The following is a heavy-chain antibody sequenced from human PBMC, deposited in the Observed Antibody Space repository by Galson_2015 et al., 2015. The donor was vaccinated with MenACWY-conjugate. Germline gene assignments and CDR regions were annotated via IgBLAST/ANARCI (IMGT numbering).Heavy chain of an antibody. D-gene: IGHD6-6*01. Sequence: LTCTVSGASISSYYWSWIRQPPGKGLESIGYISYTGSTNYNPSLKSRVTISADTSKNQFSLKLSSVTAADTAVYYCARLGIAARPYDYWGQGTLVSVSS. J-gene: IGHJ4*02. CDR3: ARLGIAARPYDY. CDR2: ISYTGST. CDR1: GASISSYY. V-gene: IGHV4-59*08.